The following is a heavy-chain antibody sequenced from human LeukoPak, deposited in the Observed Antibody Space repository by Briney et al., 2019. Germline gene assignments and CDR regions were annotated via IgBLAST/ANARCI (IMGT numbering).Heavy chain of an antibody. CDR2: IYYSGST. J-gene: IGHJ4*02. CDR1: GGSISSGGYY. D-gene: IGHD3-10*01. V-gene: IGHV4-31*03. CDR3: ARGPMVRGVFDY. Sequence: SETLSLTCTVSGGSISSGGYYWSWIRQHPGKGLEWIGYIYYSGSTYYNPSLKSRVTISVDTSKNQFSLKLSSVTAADTAVYYCARGPMVRGVFDYWGQGNPGHRLL.